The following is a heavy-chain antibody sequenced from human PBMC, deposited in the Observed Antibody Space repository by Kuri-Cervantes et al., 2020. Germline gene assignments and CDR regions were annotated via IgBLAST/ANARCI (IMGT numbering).Heavy chain of an antibody. CDR1: GFTFSSYS. V-gene: IGHV3-21*01. CDR3: ARGATRCSGGNCFILFY. J-gene: IGHJ4*02. D-gene: IGHD2-15*01. CDR2: ISSSSSYI. Sequence: GESLKISCAASGFTFSSYSMNWVRQAPGKGLEWVSSISSSSSYIYYADSVKGRFTISRDNAKNSLYLQMNSLRAEDTAVYYCARGATRCSGGNCFILFYWGQGTLVTVSS.